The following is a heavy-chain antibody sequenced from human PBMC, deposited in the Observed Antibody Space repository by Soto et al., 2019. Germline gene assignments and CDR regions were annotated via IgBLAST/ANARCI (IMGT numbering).Heavy chain of an antibody. CDR1: GFTFSTPG. D-gene: IGHD3-22*01. V-gene: IGHV3-15*01. CDR2: IKSKTDGGTT. J-gene: IGHJ4*02. Sequence: GGPLKSSVPASGFTFSTPGMSWSPQAQGKGREWVGLIKSKTDGGTTDYAAPVKGRFTISRDDSKNTLYLQMNSLKTEDTAVYYCTTGTAPPYYYDSSGYFRGFDYWGQGTLVTVSS. CDR3: TTGTAPPYYYDSSGYFRGFDY.